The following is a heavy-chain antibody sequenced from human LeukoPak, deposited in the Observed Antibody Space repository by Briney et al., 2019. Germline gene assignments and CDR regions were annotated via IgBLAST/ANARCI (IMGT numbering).Heavy chain of an antibody. Sequence: GGSLRLSCVASGFTFSSSWMSWVRQAPGKGLEWVANIKQDGSEKSYVESVRGRFTISRDNAKNSLYLQLNSPRAEDTALYYCARDNPPDYWGQGTLVTVSS. V-gene: IGHV3-7*03. CDR3: ARDNPPDY. CDR1: GFTFSSSW. J-gene: IGHJ4*02. CDR2: IKQDGSEK.